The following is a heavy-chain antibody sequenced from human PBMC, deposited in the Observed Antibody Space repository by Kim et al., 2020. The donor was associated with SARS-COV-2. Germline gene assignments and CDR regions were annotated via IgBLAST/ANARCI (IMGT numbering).Heavy chain of an antibody. V-gene: IGHV3-30*04. Sequence: GGSLRLSCAASGFTFSSYAMNWVRQAPGKGLEWVAVISYDGSNKYYADSVKGRFTISRDNSKNTLYLQMNSLRAEDTAVYYCARATGRYVVVVVAATDS. CDR3: ARATGRYVVVVVAATDS. CDR2: ISYDGSNK. J-gene: IGHJ5*01. D-gene: IGHD2-15*01. CDR1: GFTFSSYA.